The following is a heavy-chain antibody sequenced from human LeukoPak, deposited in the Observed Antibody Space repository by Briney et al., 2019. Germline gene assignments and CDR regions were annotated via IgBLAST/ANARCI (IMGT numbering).Heavy chain of an antibody. V-gene: IGHV3-7*01. J-gene: IGHJ6*02. CDR3: ATYTNWVAGDV. CDR1: GLTFTKSW. CDR2: IKEDGSEK. Sequence: PGGSLRVSCAASGLTFTKSWMSWVRQARGQGLEWVAAIKEDGSEKDYVDSVKGRFTISRDNAKNSLYLQMNSLRAEDTAVYYCATYTNWVAGDVWGQGTSVSVSS. D-gene: IGHD1-1*01.